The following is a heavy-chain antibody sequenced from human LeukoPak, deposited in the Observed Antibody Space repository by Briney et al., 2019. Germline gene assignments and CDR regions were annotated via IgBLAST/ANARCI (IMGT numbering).Heavy chain of an antibody. Sequence: GASVKVSCKASGYTFTGYYMHWVRQAPGQGLEWMGWINPNSGGTNYAQKFQGRVTMTRDTSISTAYMELSRLRSDDTAVYYCARGMSVDRRTIFGEVIGFDPWGQGTLVTVSS. CDR1: GYTFTGYY. D-gene: IGHD3-3*01. CDR3: ARGMSVDRRTIFGEVIGFDP. V-gene: IGHV1-2*02. J-gene: IGHJ5*02. CDR2: INPNSGGT.